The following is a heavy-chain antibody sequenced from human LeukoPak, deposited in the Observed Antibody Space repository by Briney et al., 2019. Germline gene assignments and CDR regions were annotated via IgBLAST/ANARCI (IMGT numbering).Heavy chain of an antibody. Sequence: SSETLSLTCAVYGGSFSGYYWSWIRQPPGKGLEWIGEINHSGSTNYNPSLKSRVTISVDTSKNQFSLKLSSVTAADTAVYYCARERRHSSSWCFDYWGQGTLITVSS. CDR2: INHSGST. J-gene: IGHJ4*02. CDR1: GGSFSGYY. CDR3: ARERRHSSSWCFDY. D-gene: IGHD6-13*01. V-gene: IGHV4-34*01.